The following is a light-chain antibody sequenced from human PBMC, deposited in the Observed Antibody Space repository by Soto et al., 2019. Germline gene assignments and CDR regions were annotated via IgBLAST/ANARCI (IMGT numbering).Light chain of an antibody. Sequence: EIVLTQSPATLSLSPGERATLSCRASQSASSYLAWYQQKPGQAPRLLIYDASNRATGIPARFSGSGSGTDFTLTISSLEPEDFAVYYCQQRSNWPPVLYTFGQGTKLEIK. V-gene: IGKV3-11*01. J-gene: IGKJ2*01. CDR3: QQRSNWPPVLYT. CDR2: DAS. CDR1: QSASSY.